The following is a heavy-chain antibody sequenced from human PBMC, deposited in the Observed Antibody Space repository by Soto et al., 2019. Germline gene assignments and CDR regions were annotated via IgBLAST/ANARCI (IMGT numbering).Heavy chain of an antibody. CDR1: GGSFSGYY. J-gene: IGHJ5*02. Sequence: QVQLQQWGAGLLKPSETLSLTCAVYGGSFSGYYWCWIRQPPGNGLEWIGEINHSGSTNYNPSLRSRVTISVDTSNTQFSLKRSSVTAEDTAVYYCASITIFGVVTTIDPWGQGTLVTVSS. CDR2: INHSGST. V-gene: IGHV4-34*01. CDR3: ASITIFGVVTTIDP. D-gene: IGHD3-3*01.